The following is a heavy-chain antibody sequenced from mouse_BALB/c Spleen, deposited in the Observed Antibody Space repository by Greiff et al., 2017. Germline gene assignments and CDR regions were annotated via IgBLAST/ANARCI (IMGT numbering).Heavy chain of an antibody. J-gene: IGHJ4*01. CDR3: ASTPYGNYAMDY. D-gene: IGHD2-10*02. CDR2: ISYSGST. V-gene: IGHV3-2*02. CDR1: GYSITSDYA. Sequence: DVQLQESGPGLVKPSQSLSLTCTVTGYSITSDYAWNWIRQFPGNKLEWMGYISYSGSTSYNPSLKSRISITRDTSKNQFFLQLNSVTTEDTATYYCASTPYGNYAMDYWGQGTSVTVSS.